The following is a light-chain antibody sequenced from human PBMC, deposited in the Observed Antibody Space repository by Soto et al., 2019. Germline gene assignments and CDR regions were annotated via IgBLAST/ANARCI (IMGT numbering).Light chain of an antibody. CDR2: EGS. CDR3: CSYAGSSTFYV. V-gene: IGLV2-23*03. J-gene: IGLJ1*01. CDR1: SSDVGSYNL. Sequence: QSVLTQPASVSGSPGQSITISCTGTSSDVGSYNLVSWYQQHPGKAPKLMIYEGSKRPSGVSNRFSGSKSGNTASLTISGLHAEDEADYSCCSYAGSSTFYVFGPGTKVTVL.